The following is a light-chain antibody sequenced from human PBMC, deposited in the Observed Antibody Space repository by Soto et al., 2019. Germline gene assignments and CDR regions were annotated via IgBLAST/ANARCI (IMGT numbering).Light chain of an antibody. V-gene: IGLV1-47*01. CDR2: RNN. CDR1: SSNIGSNY. J-gene: IGLJ1*01. Sequence: QSVLTQPPSASGTPGQRVTISCSGSSSNIGSNYVYWYQQVPGTAPKLLIYRNNQRPSGVPDRFSGSKSGTSASLAISGLRSEDEADYFCKSYAGSNTYVFGSGTKLTVL. CDR3: KSYAGSNTYV.